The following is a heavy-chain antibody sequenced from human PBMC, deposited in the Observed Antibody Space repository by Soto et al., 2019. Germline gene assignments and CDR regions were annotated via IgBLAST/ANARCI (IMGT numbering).Heavy chain of an antibody. D-gene: IGHD2-2*02. CDR1: GGGNLRDYR. CDR2: IIPKLGSA. Sequence: WASVKVSCKASGGGNLRDYRTTWVRRAPGQGLEWMGGIIPKLGSANYAQNFQGRVTITADESTNTVYMELSSLRSDDTAVYYCARVPVGLYRTFDYWGQGTLVTVSS. J-gene: IGHJ4*02. CDR3: ARVPVGLYRTFDY. V-gene: IGHV1-69*13.